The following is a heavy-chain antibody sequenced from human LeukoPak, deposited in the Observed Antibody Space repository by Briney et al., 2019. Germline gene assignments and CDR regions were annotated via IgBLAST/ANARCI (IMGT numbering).Heavy chain of an antibody. J-gene: IGHJ6*03. CDR1: GFTFSSYG. V-gene: IGHV3-30*02. Sequence: GGSLRLSCAASGFTFSSYGMHWVRQAPGKGLEWVAFIRYDGSNKYYADSVKGRFTISRDNSKNTLYLQMNSLRAEDTAVYYSAKGGPSGIRYFDWLLLDYYYYYMDVWGKGTTVTVSS. D-gene: IGHD3-9*01. CDR2: IRYDGSNK. CDR3: AKGGPSGIRYFDWLLLDYYYYYMDV.